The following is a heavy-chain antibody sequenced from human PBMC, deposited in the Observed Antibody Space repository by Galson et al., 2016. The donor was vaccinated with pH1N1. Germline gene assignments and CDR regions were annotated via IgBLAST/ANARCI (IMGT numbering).Heavy chain of an antibody. J-gene: IGHJ4*02. D-gene: IGHD4-17*01. CDR3: ARFLYGDYVGYFDY. CDR1: GYSFTTSW. V-gene: IGHV5-51*01. Sequence: GYSFTTSWIGWVRQMPGKGLEWMGIIYADHSDARYSPSFQGQVTISADKSISTAYLQWSSLKASDTAIYYCARFLYGDYVGYFDYWGQGTLVTVSS. CDR2: IYADHSDA.